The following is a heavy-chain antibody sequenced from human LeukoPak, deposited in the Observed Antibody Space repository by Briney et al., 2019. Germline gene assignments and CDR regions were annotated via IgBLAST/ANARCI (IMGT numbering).Heavy chain of an antibody. Sequence: GSLRLSCAASKFSFSSYWMSWVRQAPGKGLEWVANIKEDGSEKYYVDSVKGRFTISRDNAKNSLYLQMNSLRAEDTAVYYCARDRTGSYYQSPPYYFDYWGQGTLVTVSS. J-gene: IGHJ4*02. V-gene: IGHV3-7*03. CDR2: IKEDGSEK. CDR3: ARDRTGSYYQSPPYYFDY. CDR1: KFSFSSYW. D-gene: IGHD1-26*01.